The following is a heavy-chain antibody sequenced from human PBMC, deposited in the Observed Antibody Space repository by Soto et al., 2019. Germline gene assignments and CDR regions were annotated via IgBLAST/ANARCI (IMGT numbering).Heavy chain of an antibody. CDR1: GYTFTGYY. Sequence: QVQLVQSGAEVKKPGASVKVSCKASGYTFTGYYMHWARQAPGQGLEWMGWINPNSGGTNYAQKFQGWVTITRDTSISTAYMELSRLRSDDTAVYYCARDSPGPFSGGDTPHYMDVWGKGTTVTVSS. D-gene: IGHD3-10*01. V-gene: IGHV1-2*04. J-gene: IGHJ6*03. CDR3: ARDSPGPFSGGDTPHYMDV. CDR2: INPNSGGT.